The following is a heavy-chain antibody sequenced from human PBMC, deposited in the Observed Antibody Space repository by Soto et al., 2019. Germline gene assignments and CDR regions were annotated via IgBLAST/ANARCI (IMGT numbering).Heavy chain of an antibody. CDR2: IWYDGSNK. CDR3: AREPHPPVWCSSYYYYGMDV. J-gene: IGHJ6*02. CDR1: GFTFSSYG. D-gene: IGHD2-8*01. V-gene: IGHV3-33*01. Sequence: PGGSLRLSCAASGFTFSSYGMHWVRQAPGKGLEWVAVIWYDGSNKYYADSVKGRFTTSRDNSKNTLYLQMNSLRAEDTAVYYCAREPHPPVWCSSYYYYGMDVWGQGTTVTVSS.